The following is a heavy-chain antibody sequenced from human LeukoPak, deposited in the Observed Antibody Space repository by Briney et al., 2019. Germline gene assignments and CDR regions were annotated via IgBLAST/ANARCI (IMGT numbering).Heavy chain of an antibody. V-gene: IGHV3-30*03. CDR2: ISYDGSNK. CDR1: GFTFSSYG. Sequence: PGGSLRLSCAASGFTFSSYGMHWVRQAPGKGLEWVAVISYDGSNKYYADSVKGRFTISRDNSKNTLYLQMNSLRAEDTAVYYCARDSLAYCGGDCYPDAFDIWGQGTMVTVSS. CDR3: ARDSLAYCGGDCYPDAFDI. D-gene: IGHD2-21*02. J-gene: IGHJ3*02.